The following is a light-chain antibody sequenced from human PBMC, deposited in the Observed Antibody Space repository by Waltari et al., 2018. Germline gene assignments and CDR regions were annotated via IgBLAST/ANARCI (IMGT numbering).Light chain of an antibody. CDR3: QQYGSTPRT. J-gene: IGKJ1*01. V-gene: IGKV3-20*01. Sequence: VLTQSPGTLSLSSWERATLSCRASQSVNNNFLAWYQQRPGQAPRLLIHGASTRTTDTPDRFSGSGSGTEFFLTISKLEPEDFAVYYCQQYGSTPRTFGQGTKVEIK. CDR1: QSVNNNF. CDR2: GAS.